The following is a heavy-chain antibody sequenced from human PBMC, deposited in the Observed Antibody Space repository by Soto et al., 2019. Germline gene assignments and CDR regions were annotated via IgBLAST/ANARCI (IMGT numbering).Heavy chain of an antibody. V-gene: IGHV4-4*02. D-gene: IGHD3-3*01. CDR2: IYHSGST. CDR1: CGNISSSDW. CDR3: ARCGGCFLEWLLRPDYYDYGMDV. Sequence: SEMLSLTYAFACGNISSSDWWLWVRQTPGKGLEWIGEIYHSGSTNYNPSLKSRVTISVDKSKNQFSLKLSSVTAADTAVYYCARCGGCFLEWLLRPDYYDYGMDVWGKGTTVTVSS. J-gene: IGHJ6*04.